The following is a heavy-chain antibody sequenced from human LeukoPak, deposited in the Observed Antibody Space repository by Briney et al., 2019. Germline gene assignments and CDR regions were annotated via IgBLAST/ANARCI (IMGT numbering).Heavy chain of an antibody. J-gene: IGHJ4*02. CDR1: GFTFSSYS. D-gene: IGHD5-18*01. CDR3: AWTRYVDTETTITGYLDL. V-gene: IGHV3-21*01. CDR2: ITPRGDYI. Sequence: PGGSLRLSCAASGFTFSSYSMNWVRQAPGKGLEWVSSITPRGDYIYYADSVVGRFTISRDNAKNSLYLQLNSLRAEDTAVYYCAWTRYVDTETTITGYLDLWGQGTLVTVSS.